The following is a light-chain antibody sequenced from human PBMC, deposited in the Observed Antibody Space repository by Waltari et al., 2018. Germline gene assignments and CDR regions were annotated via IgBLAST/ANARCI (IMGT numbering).Light chain of an antibody. CDR1: RSAVAAYDY. V-gene: IGLV2-11*01. Sequence: QSALTQPRSVSGSPGQSVTISCPGTRSAVAAYDYVPWYQQRPGKAPKLIIYDVTERPSGVPDRFSGSKSDNKASLTISGLQADDEADYYCCSYAGRYTNYVFGSGTKVTVL. CDR3: CSYAGRYTNYV. CDR2: DVT. J-gene: IGLJ1*01.